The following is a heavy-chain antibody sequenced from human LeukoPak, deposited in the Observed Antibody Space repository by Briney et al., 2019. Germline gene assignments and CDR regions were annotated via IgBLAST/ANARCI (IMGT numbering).Heavy chain of an antibody. V-gene: IGHV1-2*02. J-gene: IGHJ3*01. CDR1: GYTFTIYY. Sequence: VASVKVSFKASGYTFTIYYMHWVRQAPGQGLEWMGWINPKSGGTNHAQKFQGRVTMTRDTSLSTAYMELSSLRSDDTAVYYCARPQDHDGNVEVFDLWGQGTMVTVSS. CDR3: ARPQDHDGNVEVFDL. D-gene: IGHD4-23*01. CDR2: INPKSGGT.